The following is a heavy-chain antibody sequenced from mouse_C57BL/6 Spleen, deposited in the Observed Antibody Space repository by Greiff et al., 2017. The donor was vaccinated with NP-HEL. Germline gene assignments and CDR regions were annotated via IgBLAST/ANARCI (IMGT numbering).Heavy chain of an antibody. D-gene: IGHD4-1*01. V-gene: IGHV14-3*01. Sequence: SVAEVVRPGASAKLFCTASGFNTKNTYMHWVKQRPEQGLEWIGRIDPANGNTKYAPKFQGKATITADTSSNTAYLQLSSLTSEDTAIYYCARLANWDSWFAYWGQGTLVTVSA. CDR3: ARLANWDSWFAY. CDR2: IDPANGNT. CDR1: GFNTKNTY. J-gene: IGHJ3*01.